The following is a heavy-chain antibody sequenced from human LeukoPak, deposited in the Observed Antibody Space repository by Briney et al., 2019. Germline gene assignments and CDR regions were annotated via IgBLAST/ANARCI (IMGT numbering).Heavy chain of an antibody. CDR2: INPNSGGT. CDR1: GYTFTDYY. CDR3: ARDGHRMYYYGGSDYHFDY. V-gene: IGHV1-2*02. J-gene: IGHJ4*02. Sequence: GASVKVSCKASGYTFTDYYMHWVRQAPGQGLEWMGWINPNSGGTNYAQKFQGRVTMTRDTSISTAYMELSRLRSDDTALYYCARDGHRMYYYGGSDYHFDYWGQGTLVTVSS. D-gene: IGHD3-22*01.